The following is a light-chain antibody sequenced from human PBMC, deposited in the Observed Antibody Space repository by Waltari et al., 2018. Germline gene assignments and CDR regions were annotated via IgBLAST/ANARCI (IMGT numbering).Light chain of an antibody. V-gene: IGLV2-14*03. CDR3: CSQSSYNGVI. Sequence: QSALSQPASVSGSPGQSITISCTGSSSDVGGDDSVSWYQDHPGQAPKVIIYDVNNRPSVVSDRFSGSKSGITASLTISGLQAEDEANYYCCSQSSYNGVIFGGGTKLTVL. J-gene: IGLJ2*01. CDR2: DVN. CDR1: SSDVGGDDS.